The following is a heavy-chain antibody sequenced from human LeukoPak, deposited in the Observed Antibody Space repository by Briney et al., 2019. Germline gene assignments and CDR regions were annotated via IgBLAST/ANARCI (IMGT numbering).Heavy chain of an antibody. J-gene: IGHJ4*02. CDR1: GYTFTSYA. Sequence: SVKVSCKASGYTFTSYAMNWVRQAPGQGLEWMGGIIPIFGTANYAQKFQGRVTITADESTSTAYMELSSLRSEDTAVYYCARAHRQLERLGRYYFDYWGQGTLVTVSS. V-gene: IGHV1-69*13. D-gene: IGHD1-1*01. CDR3: ARAHRQLERLGRYYFDY. CDR2: IIPIFGTA.